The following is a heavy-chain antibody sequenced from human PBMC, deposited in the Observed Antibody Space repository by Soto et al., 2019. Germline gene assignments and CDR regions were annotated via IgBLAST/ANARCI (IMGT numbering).Heavy chain of an antibody. CDR2: IYYSGST. J-gene: IGHJ4*02. Sequence: PSETLSLTCTVSGGSISSGDYYWSWIRQPPGKGLEWIGYIYYSGSTYYNPSLKSRVTISVDTSKSQFSLKLSSVTAADTAVYYCARVLRFLEWPHRGVYFDYWGQGTLVAVSS. V-gene: IGHV4-30-4*01. CDR1: GGSISSGDYY. D-gene: IGHD3-3*01. CDR3: ARVLRFLEWPHRGVYFDY.